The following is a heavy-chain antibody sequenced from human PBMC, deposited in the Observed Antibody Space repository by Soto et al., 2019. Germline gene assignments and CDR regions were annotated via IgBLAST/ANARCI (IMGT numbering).Heavy chain of an antibody. CDR3: ARGRRFGDNGSGIDY. J-gene: IGHJ4*02. D-gene: IGHD3-10*01. CDR1: GGSISSGGYY. Sequence: QVQLQESGPGLVKPSQTLSLTCTVSGGSISSGGYYWSWIRQHPGKGLEWIGYIYSSAYTYYNPSLKSPVTISVDMSKNQFSLKLNSVTAADTAVYYCARGRRFGDNGSGIDYWGQGTLVTVSS. V-gene: IGHV4-31*01. CDR2: IYSSAYT.